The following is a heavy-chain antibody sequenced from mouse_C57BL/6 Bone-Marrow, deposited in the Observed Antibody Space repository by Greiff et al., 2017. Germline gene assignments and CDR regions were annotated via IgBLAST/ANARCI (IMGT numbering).Heavy chain of an antibody. D-gene: IGHD1-1*01. V-gene: IGHV1-54*01. CDR1: GYAFTNYL. CDR2: INPGSGGT. J-gene: IGHJ4*01. Sequence: QVQLQQPGAELVRPGTSVKVSCKASGYAFTNYLIEWVKQRPGQGLEWIGMINPGSGGTNYNEKFKGKATLTADKSSSTAYMQLSSLTSEDSAVXFCARSEYGSSYGAMDYWGQGTSVTVSS. CDR3: ARSEYGSSYGAMDY.